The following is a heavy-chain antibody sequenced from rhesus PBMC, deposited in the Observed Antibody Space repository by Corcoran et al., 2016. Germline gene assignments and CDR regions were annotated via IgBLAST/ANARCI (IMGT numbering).Heavy chain of an antibody. CDR2: IYGRSGST. CDR3: ARNYNFWSSYYSLDC. J-gene: IGHJ4*01. Sequence: QVQLQESGPGLVKPSETLSLTCAVSGGSISGGYDWTWIRTPPGKGLEWIGYIYGRSGSTNYNPALKNRVTFSKDTSKNQFSLKLNSVTAADTAVYFCARNYNFWSSYYSLDCWGQGVLVTVSS. D-gene: IGHD3-3*01. V-gene: IGHV4-76*01. CDR1: GGSISGGYD.